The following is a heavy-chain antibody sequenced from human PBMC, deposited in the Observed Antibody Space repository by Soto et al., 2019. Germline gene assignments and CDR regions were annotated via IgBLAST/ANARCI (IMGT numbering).Heavy chain of an antibody. D-gene: IGHD3-10*01. CDR3: ARGGPLINGDLGYGMDV. CDR2: ISSSSSTI. V-gene: IGHV3-48*01. Sequence: EVQLVESGGGLVQPGGSLRLSCAASGFTFSSYSMNWVRQAPGKGLEWVSYISSSSSTIYYADSVKGRFTISRDNAKNSLYLQMNSLRAEDTAVYYCARGGPLINGDLGYGMDVWGQGTTVTVSS. J-gene: IGHJ6*02. CDR1: GFTFSSYS.